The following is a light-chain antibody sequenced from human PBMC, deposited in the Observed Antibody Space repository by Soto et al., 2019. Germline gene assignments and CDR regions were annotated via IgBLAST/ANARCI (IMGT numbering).Light chain of an antibody. CDR1: QSLSSSY. Sequence: EIVLTQSPGTLSLSPGERATLSCRASQSLSSSYVVWYQQKPGQAPRLLIYAASRRATGIPDRFSGSGSATTYTLTNSRLEPEDFAVYYCQQQGTFGQGTKLEIK. CDR3: QQQGT. J-gene: IGKJ2*01. CDR2: AAS. V-gene: IGKV3-20*01.